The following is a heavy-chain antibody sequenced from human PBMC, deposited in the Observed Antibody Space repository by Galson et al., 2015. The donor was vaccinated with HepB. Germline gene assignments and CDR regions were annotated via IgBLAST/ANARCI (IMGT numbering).Heavy chain of an antibody. D-gene: IGHD3-10*01. V-gene: IGHV6-1*01. CDR3: ARGIILWFGEGGWFDP. J-gene: IGHJ5*02. CDR2: TYYRSKWYN. Sequence: CGISGDSVSSNSAAWNWIRRSPSRGLEWLGRTYYRSKWYNDYAVSVKSRITINPDTSKNQFSLQLNSVTPEDTAVYYCARGIILWFGEGGWFDPWGQGTLVTVSS. CDR1: GDSVSSNSAA.